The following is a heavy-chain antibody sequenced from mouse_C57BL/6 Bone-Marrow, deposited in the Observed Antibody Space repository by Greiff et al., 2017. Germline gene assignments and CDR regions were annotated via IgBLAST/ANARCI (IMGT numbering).Heavy chain of an antibody. V-gene: IGHV1-63*01. CDR3: ARREDYGFAY. D-gene: IGHD2-4*01. CDR1: GYTFTNYW. CDR2: IYPGGGYT. Sequence: QVQLKQSGAELVRPGTSVKMSCKASGYTFTNYWIGWAKQRPGHGLEWIGDIYPGGGYTNYNEKFKGKATLTADKSSSPAYMQFSSLTSEDSAIYYCARREDYGFAYWGQGTLVTVSA. J-gene: IGHJ3*01.